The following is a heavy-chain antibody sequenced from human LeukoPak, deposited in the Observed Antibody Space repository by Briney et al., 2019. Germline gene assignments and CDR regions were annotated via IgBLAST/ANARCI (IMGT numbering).Heavy chain of an antibody. J-gene: IGHJ6*04. D-gene: IGHD4-17*01. Sequence: GASVKVSCKASGGTFSGYAISWVRQAPGQGLEWMGGIIPIFGTANYAQKFQGRVTITADESTSTAYMELSSLRSEDTAVYYCARGETTATVTPDYYYYYGMDVWGKGTTVTASS. CDR1: GGTFSGYA. V-gene: IGHV1-69*13. CDR2: IIPIFGTA. CDR3: ARGETTATVTPDYYYYYGMDV.